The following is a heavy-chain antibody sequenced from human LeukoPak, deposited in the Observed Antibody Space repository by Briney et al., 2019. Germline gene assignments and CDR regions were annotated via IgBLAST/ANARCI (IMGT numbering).Heavy chain of an antibody. Sequence: PGGSLRLSCAASGFTFSRYWMTWVRQAPGKGLEWVANINQDASEKYYVDSVKGRFTISRDNAKNSLFVQMNSLRAEDTAVYYCAREGSSGWSLDYWGQGTLVTVSS. CDR3: AREGSSGWSLDY. J-gene: IGHJ4*02. V-gene: IGHV3-7*03. D-gene: IGHD6-19*01. CDR1: GFTFSRYW. CDR2: INQDASEK.